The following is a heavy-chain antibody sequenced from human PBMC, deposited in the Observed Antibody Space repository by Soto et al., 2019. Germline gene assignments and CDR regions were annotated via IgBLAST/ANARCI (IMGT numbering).Heavy chain of an antibody. J-gene: IGHJ4*02. D-gene: IGHD1-1*01. CDR3: ARRAETNGWNGFGADKYYFDF. CDR1: RYSFHSYY. V-gene: IGHV1-8*01. Sequence: ASVPVSCQASRYSFHSYYIYWVRQATRQGLDCMGWMNPNTGNSGYAQKFQGSVPMTSDTSISTAHMELSSLRSEDTAVYYCARRAETNGWNGFGADKYYFDFWGQGTLVTVSS. CDR2: MNPNTGNS.